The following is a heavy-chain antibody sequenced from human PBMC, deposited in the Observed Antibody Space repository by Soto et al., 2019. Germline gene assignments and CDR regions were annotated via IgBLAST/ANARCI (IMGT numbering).Heavy chain of an antibody. V-gene: IGHV3-49*04. CDR3: TRVRYDSSGYYYYGMDV. Sequence: GGSLRLSCRASGFTSGDYAMTWVRQAPGKGLEWVGFIRSKAYGGTAEYAASVKGRFTISRDDSKSIAYLQMNSLKTEDTAVYFCTRVRYDSSGYYYYGMDVWGQGTTVTVSS. CDR2: IRSKAYGGTA. CDR1: GFTSGDYA. J-gene: IGHJ6*02. D-gene: IGHD3-22*01.